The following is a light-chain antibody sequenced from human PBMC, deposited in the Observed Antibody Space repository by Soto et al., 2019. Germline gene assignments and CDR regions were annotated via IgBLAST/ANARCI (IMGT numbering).Light chain of an antibody. CDR2: GAF. J-gene: IGKJ4*01. CDR3: QQYNNWPT. V-gene: IGKV3-15*01. CDR1: QSVSSN. Sequence: ERVMTQSPATLSVSPGERATLSCRASQSVSSNLAWYQQKPGQAPRLLIYGAFTRATGIPARFSGSGSGTAFTLTISSLQSEDFAVYYWQQYNNWPTFGGGTKVEIK.